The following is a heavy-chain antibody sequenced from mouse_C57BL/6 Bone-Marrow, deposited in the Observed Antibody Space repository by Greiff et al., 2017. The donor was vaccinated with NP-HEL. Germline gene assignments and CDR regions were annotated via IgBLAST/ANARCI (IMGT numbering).Heavy chain of an antibody. CDR3: ARSRLHFDY. J-gene: IGHJ2*01. Sequence: VQVVESGAELARPGASVKLSCKASGYTFTSYGISWVKQRTGQGLEWIGEIYPRSGNTYYNEKFKGKATLTADKSSSTAYMELRSLTSEDSAVYFCARSRLHFDYWGQGTTLTVSS. CDR2: IYPRSGNT. D-gene: IGHD2-13*01. V-gene: IGHV1-81*01. CDR1: GYTFTSYG.